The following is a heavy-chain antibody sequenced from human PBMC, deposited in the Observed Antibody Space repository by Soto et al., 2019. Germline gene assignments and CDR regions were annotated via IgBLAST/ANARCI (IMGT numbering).Heavy chain of an antibody. CDR1: GGSISSYY. CDR2: IYYSGST. CDR3: ARSYDFWSGYYTLDY. J-gene: IGHJ4*02. V-gene: IGHV4-59*01. Sequence: SETLSLTCTVSGGSISSYYWSWIRQPPGKGLEWIGYIYYSGSTNYNPSLKSRVTISVDTSKNQFSLKLSSVTAADTAVYYCARSYDFWSGYYTLDYWGQGTLVTVSS. D-gene: IGHD3-3*01.